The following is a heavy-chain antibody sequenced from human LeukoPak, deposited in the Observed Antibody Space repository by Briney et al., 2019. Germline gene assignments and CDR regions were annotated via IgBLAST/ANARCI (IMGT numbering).Heavy chain of an antibody. J-gene: IGHJ4*02. D-gene: IGHD5-18*01. CDR3: AQLSPDTAVVNRGFDS. V-gene: IGHV3-23*01. CDR2: ISGSGGRT. Sequence: QSGGSLRLSCAASGFTFSNYAMSRVRQAPGKGLEWVSAISGSGGRTYYADSVKGRFTISRDRSKNTLFQQMNNLRAEDSAVYYCAQLSPDTAVVNRGFDSWGRGTLVTVSS. CDR1: GFTFSNYA.